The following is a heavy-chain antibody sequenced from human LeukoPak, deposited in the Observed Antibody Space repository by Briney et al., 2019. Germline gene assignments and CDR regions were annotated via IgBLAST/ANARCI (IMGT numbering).Heavy chain of an antibody. CDR3: ARGYSSSWHHYYYMDV. D-gene: IGHD6-13*01. CDR2: ISSSSSYI. CDR1: GFTFSSYS. V-gene: IGHV3-21*01. Sequence: GGSLRLSCAASGFTFSSYSMNWVRQAPGKGLEGVSSISSSSSYIYYADSVKGRFTISRDNAKNSLYLQMNSLRAEDTAVYYCARGYSSSWHHYYYMDVWGKGTTVTVSS. J-gene: IGHJ6*03.